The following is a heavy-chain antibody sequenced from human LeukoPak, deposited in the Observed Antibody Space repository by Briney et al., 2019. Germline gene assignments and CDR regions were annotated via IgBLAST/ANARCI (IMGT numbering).Heavy chain of an antibody. J-gene: IGHJ4*02. V-gene: IGHV3-9*01. CDR2: ITWNSNRE. D-gene: IGHD4-17*01. Sequence: GRSLRLSCAASGFSFDDYGMRWVRQVPGKGLEWVSGITWNSNREGYTDSVKGRFTITRDNAKNSLYLQMNSLRVEDTALYYVAKDGGGVTMTPDYWGQGTLVTVS. CDR3: AKDGGGVTMTPDY. CDR1: GFSFDDYG.